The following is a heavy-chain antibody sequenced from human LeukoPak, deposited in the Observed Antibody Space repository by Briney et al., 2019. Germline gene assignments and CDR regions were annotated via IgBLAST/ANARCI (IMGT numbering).Heavy chain of an antibody. D-gene: IGHD2-21*01. CDR1: GYIFSDYY. CDR3: VSWAGGNSDVASFDY. CDR2: ISRRSGAT. V-gene: IGHV1-2*02. Sequence: ASVKVSRKASGYIFSDYYMQLVRHAPGRGFEWMGCISRRSGATKIAEKFQGRVTLTRDTSISTAYVELTNLASDDTAVYYCVSWAGGNSDVASFDYWGQGTLVIVSS. J-gene: IGHJ4*02.